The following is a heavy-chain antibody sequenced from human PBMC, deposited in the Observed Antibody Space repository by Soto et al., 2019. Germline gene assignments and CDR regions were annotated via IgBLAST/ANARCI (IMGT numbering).Heavy chain of an antibody. Sequence: PGGSLRLSCAASGLTFSSFAMSWVRQAPGKGLEWVSVIYSGGSTYFADSVKDRFSISRDNSKDTLHLQMNSLRAEDTAVYYCAREGRPWGQGTLVTVSS. V-gene: IGHV3-66*01. CDR1: GLTFSSFA. CDR2: IYSGGST. J-gene: IGHJ5*02. CDR3: AREGRP. D-gene: IGHD2-15*01.